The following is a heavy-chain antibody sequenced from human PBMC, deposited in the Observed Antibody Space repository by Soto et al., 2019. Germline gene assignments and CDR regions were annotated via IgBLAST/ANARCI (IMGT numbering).Heavy chain of an antibody. Sequence: QVQVVQSGAEVKKPGASVKVSCKTSGYTFTSYDISWVRQAPGQGREWMGWISGYNGNTNYAQKLQGRVTMTTDTSTSTAYLELRSLRSDDTAVYYCARESATTHDGFDIWGQGTMVIVSS. D-gene: IGHD4-17*01. CDR2: ISGYNGNT. J-gene: IGHJ3*02. V-gene: IGHV1-18*01. CDR1: GYTFTSYD. CDR3: ARESATTHDGFDI.